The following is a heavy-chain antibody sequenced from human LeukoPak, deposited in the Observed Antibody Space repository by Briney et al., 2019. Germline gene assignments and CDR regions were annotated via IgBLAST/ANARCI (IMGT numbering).Heavy chain of an antibody. J-gene: IGHJ5*02. V-gene: IGHV5-51*01. CDR2: IYPGDSDT. CDR1: GYSFTNYW. CDR3: ARSYYYGSGSYICFDP. Sequence: GESLKISCKGSGYSFTNYWIGWVRQMPGKGPEWMGIIYPGDSDTRYNPSFQGQVTISADKSISTAYLQWSSLKASDTAMYYCARSYYYGSGSYICFDPWGQGTLVTVSS. D-gene: IGHD3-10*01.